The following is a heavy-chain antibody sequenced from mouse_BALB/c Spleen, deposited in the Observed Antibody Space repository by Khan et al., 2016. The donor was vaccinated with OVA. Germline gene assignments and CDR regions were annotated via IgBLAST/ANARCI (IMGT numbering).Heavy chain of an antibody. V-gene: IGHV5-9-3*01. J-gene: IGHJ3*01. CDR3: ARHNFGPFVY. CDR1: GFTFSSFA. Sequence: EVELVESGGGLVKPGGSLKLSCAASGFTFSSFAMSWVRQTPEKRLEWVATINSDGTYTYYPDSVKGRFTISRDNAKNTLYLHMNSLRSEDTAMYYCARHNFGPFVYWGQGTLVTVSA. CDR2: INSDGTYT. D-gene: IGHD1-3*01.